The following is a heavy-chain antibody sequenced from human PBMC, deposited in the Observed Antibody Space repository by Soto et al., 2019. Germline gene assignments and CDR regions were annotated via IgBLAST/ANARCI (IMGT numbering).Heavy chain of an antibody. Sequence: QVQLQESGPGLVKPSQTLSLTCTVSGGSISSGDYYWSWIRQPPGKGLEWIGYIYYSGSTYYNPSLKSRVTISVDTSKNQFSLKLSSVTAADTAVYYCARATYYYGSGSYWVTPNYYFDYWGQGTLVTVSS. CDR2: IYYSGST. D-gene: IGHD3-10*01. V-gene: IGHV4-30-4*01. CDR3: ARATYYYGSGSYWVTPNYYFDY. CDR1: GGSISSGDYY. J-gene: IGHJ4*02.